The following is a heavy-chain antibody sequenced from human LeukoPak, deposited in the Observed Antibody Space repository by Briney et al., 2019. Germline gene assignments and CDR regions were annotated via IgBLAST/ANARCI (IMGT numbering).Heavy chain of an antibody. J-gene: IGHJ4*02. V-gene: IGHV3-7*01. Sequence: PGGSLRLSCAASAFTFSSNWMSWVRQAPGKGLEWVANINKDGSDQYYVDSVKGRFTISRDNARNSLYLQINSLRAEDTAVYYCAREAAATYFDSWGQGTLVIVSS. D-gene: IGHD6-25*01. CDR3: AREAAATYFDS. CDR1: AFTFSSNW. CDR2: INKDGSDQ.